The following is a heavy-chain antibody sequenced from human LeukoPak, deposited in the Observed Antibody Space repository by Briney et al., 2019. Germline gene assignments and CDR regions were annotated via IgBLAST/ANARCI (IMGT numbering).Heavy chain of an antibody. J-gene: IGHJ4*02. V-gene: IGHV3-64*01. D-gene: IGHD6-19*01. Sequence: GGSLRLSCVASGFTFSSYAMHWVRQAPGKGLEYVSAISSNGGSTYYANSVKGRFTISRDNSKNTLYLQMGSLRAEDMAVYYCARGSSGWYGSYDYWGQGTLVTVSS. CDR1: GFTFSSYA. CDR3: ARGSSGWYGSYDY. CDR2: ISSNGGST.